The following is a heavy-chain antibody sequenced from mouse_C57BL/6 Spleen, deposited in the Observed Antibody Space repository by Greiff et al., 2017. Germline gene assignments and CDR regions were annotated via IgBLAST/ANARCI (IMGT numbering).Heavy chain of an antibody. CDR2: IDPSDSYT. J-gene: IGHJ2*01. CDR3: ARWLLRPYYFDY. D-gene: IGHD2-3*01. CDR1: GYTFTSYW. Sequence: QVQLQQPGAELVRPGTSVKLSCKASGYTFTSYWMHWVKQRPGQGLEWIGVIDPSDSYTNYNQKFKGKATLTVDTSSSTAYMQLSSLTSEDSAVYDCARWLLRPYYFDYWGQGTTLTVSS. V-gene: IGHV1-59*01.